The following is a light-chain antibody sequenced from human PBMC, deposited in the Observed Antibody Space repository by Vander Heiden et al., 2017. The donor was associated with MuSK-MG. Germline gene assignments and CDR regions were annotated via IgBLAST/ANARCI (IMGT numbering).Light chain of an antibody. J-gene: IGKJ1*01. CDR2: YAS. V-gene: IGKV1-5*01. CDR1: QSISSW. CDR3: QQDNSSPRT. Sequence: DIQMTQSPSTLSASVGDRVTITCRASQSISSWLAWYQQKPGKAPQLLIYYASSLESGVPSRFSGSGSGTEFTLTISSLQPDDFATYYCQQDNSSPRTFGQGTKVEIK.